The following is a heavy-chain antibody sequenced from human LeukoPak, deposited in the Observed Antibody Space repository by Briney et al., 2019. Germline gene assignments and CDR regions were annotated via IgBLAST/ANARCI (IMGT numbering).Heavy chain of an antibody. D-gene: IGHD2-15*01. CDR1: GYTFTSYY. V-gene: IGHV1-18*04. J-gene: IGHJ6*03. Sequence: GASVKVSCKASGYTFTSYYMHWVRQAPGQGLEWMGWISAYNGNTNYAQKLQGRVTMTTDTSTSTAYMELRSLRSDDTAVYYCARDAVVVEAAISHYYYMDVWGKGTTVTVSS. CDR2: ISAYNGNT. CDR3: ARDAVVVEAAISHYYYMDV.